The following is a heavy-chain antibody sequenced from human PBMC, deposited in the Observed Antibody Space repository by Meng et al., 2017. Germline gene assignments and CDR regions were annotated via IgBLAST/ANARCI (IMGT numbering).Heavy chain of an antibody. V-gene: IGHV3-74*01. CDR3: LDEAPRSDY. CDR2: ISGDGRIT. Sequence: VESGCGLFPSWGSLILFCALSGFTFNNSWMHWVRQVPGTGLVWVSRISGDGRITNYADSVKGRFTISRDNAKNTLYLQMNSLRPEDTAVYYCLDEAPRSDYWGQGSLVTVSS. CDR1: GFTFNNSW. J-gene: IGHJ4*02. D-gene: IGHD1-1*01.